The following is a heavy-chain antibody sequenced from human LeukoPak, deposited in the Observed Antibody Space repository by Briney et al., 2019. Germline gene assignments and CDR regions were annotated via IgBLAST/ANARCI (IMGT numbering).Heavy chain of an antibody. V-gene: IGHV1-69*05. J-gene: IGHJ4*02. CDR1: GGTFSSYA. D-gene: IGHD5-12*01. CDR2: IIPIFGTA. Sequence: GSSVKVSCKASGGTFSSYAISWVRQAPGQGLEWMGGIIPIFGTANYAQKFQGRVTITTDESTSTAYMELSSLRSEDTAVYYCARAPSGYSGSESKTSFDFWGQGTLVTVSS. CDR3: ARAPSGYSGSESKTSFDF.